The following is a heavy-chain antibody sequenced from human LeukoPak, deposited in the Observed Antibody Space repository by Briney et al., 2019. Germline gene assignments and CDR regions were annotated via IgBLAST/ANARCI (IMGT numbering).Heavy chain of an antibody. CDR1: GFTFSSYA. J-gene: IGHJ4*02. CDR3: AKDREGPIADYFDY. V-gene: IGHV3-23*01. CDR2: ISGSGGST. D-gene: IGHD1-26*01. Sequence: GGSLRLSCAASGFTFSSYAMSWVRQAPGKGLEWVSCISGSGGSTYYADSVKGRFTISRDNSKNTLYLQMNSLRGEDTAVYYCAKDREGPIADYFDYWGQGTLVTVSS.